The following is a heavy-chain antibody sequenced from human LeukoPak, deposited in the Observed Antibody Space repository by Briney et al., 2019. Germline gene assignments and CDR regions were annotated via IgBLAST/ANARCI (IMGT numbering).Heavy chain of an antibody. Sequence: GGSLRLSRAASGFTFSSYAMTWVRQAPGKGLEWVSFISGSGGSTYYADSVKGRFTISRDNSKNTLSLQMNSLRAEDTAVYYCAKTLYSSSSGGADYWGQGTLVTVSS. CDR3: AKTLYSSSSGGADY. J-gene: IGHJ4*02. CDR1: GFTFSSYA. D-gene: IGHD6-6*01. V-gene: IGHV3-23*01. CDR2: ISGSGGST.